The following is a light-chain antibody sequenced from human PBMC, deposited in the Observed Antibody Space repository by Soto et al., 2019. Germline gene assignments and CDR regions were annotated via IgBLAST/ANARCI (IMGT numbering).Light chain of an antibody. CDR1: QSVASRN. CDR2: GAS. J-gene: IGKJ2*01. Sequence: EIVLTQSPGTLSLSPGERATLSCRASQSVASRNLAWYQQKSGQAPRLLIYGASSRAIHTPDRFSGSGSGTDFTLTISGLEPEDFAVYFCHQYGSSLGTFGQGTKVEI. CDR3: HQYGSSLGT. V-gene: IGKV3-20*01.